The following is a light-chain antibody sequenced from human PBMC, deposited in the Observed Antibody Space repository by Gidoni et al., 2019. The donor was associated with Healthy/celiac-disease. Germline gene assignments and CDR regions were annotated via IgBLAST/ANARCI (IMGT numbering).Light chain of an antibody. Sequence: QSALTQPGSESGSPGQPITISCTGTSRDVGGYNYVSWYQQHPGKAPKLMLSEVSNRPSGVSNRFSGSKSGNTASLTISGLQAEDEADYYCSSYTSSSTLVFGGGTKLTVL. J-gene: IGLJ3*02. V-gene: IGLV2-14*01. CDR3: SSYTSSSTLV. CDR1: SRDVGGYNY. CDR2: EVS.